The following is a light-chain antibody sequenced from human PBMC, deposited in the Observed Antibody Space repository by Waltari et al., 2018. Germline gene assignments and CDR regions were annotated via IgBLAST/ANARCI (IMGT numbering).Light chain of an antibody. CDR3: QQYHNWPREFT. V-gene: IGKV3-15*01. CDR1: PSVSSN. CDR2: GAS. Sequence: EIVMTQSPATLSVSPGERATLSCRASPSVSSNLAWYQQKPGQVPRHLMYGASTRATGLPARFSGSGSGTEFTLTISSLQSEDLAVYYCQQYHNWPREFTFGQGTKLEIK. J-gene: IGKJ2*01.